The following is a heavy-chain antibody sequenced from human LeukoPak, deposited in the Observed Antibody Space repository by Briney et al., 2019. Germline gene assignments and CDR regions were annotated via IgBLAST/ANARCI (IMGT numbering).Heavy chain of an antibody. J-gene: IGHJ2*01. CDR3: ASNPVTTRKGRWYFDL. V-gene: IGHV3-11*04. CDR2: ISSSGSTI. Sequence: GGSLRLSCAASGFTFSDYYMSWIRQAPGKGLEWVSYISSSGSTIYYADSVKGRFTISRDNAKNSLYLQMNSLRAEDTAVYYCASNPVTTRKGRWYFDLWGRGTLVTVSS. CDR1: GFTFSDYY. D-gene: IGHD4-17*01.